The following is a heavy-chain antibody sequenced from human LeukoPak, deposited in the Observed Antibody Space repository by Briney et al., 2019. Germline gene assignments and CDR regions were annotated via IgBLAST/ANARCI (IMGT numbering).Heavy chain of an antibody. V-gene: IGHV3-30*02. D-gene: IGHD5-12*01. J-gene: IGHJ5*02. Sequence: GGSLRLSCAASGFTFGSSGMHWVRQAPGKGLEWLAFIRYDGHNKYYADSVKGRFTISRDNAKNSLYLQMNSLRAEDTAVYYRARDGGGYRFYNWFDPWGQGTLVTVSS. CDR1: GFTFGSSG. CDR3: ARDGGGYRFYNWFDP. CDR2: IRYDGHNK.